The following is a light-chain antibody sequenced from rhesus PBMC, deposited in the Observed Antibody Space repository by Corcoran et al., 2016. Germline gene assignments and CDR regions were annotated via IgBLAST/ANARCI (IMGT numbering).Light chain of an antibody. CDR1: ENGNNN. CDR3: QHGYGTPFA. Sequence: DIQMTQSPSSLSASVGDRVTITCRARENGNNNLNWFQQKPGKAPKILIYKASNLQSGVPSRFSGSGSGTDYTFTISSLQPEDVATYYCQHGYGTPFAFGPGTKLDIK. V-gene: IGKV1-74*01. CDR2: KAS. J-gene: IGKJ3*01.